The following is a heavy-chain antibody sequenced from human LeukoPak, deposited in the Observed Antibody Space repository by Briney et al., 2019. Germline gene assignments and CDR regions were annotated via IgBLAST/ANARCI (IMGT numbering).Heavy chain of an antibody. D-gene: IGHD5-18*01. CDR2: IYHSGST. CDR3: ARRAQNTAMVLVFDC. V-gene: IGHV4-38-2*01. Sequence: PSETLSLTCAVSGYSISSGYYWGWIRQPPGKGLEWIGSIYHSGSTYYNPSLKSRVTISVDTSKNQFSLKLSSVTAADTAVYYCARRAQNTAMVLVFDCWGQGTLVTVSS. CDR1: GYSISSGYY. J-gene: IGHJ4*02.